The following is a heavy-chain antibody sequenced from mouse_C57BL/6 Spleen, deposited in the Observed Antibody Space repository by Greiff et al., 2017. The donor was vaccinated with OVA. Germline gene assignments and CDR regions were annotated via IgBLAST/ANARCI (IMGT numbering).Heavy chain of an antibody. CDR3: ERHEDSSGFHFDY. CDR2: ISSGGSYT. V-gene: IGHV5-6*01. Sequence: DVHLVESGGDLVKPGGSLKLSCAASGFTFSSYGMSWVRQTPDKRLEWVATISSGGSYTYYPDSVKGRFTISRDNAKNTLYLQMSSLKSEDTAMYYCERHEDSSGFHFDYGGKGPTLTVSS. J-gene: IGHJ2*01. D-gene: IGHD3-2*01. CDR1: GFTFSSYG.